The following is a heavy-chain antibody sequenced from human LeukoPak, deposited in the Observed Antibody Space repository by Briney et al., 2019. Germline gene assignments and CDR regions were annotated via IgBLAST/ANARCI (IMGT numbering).Heavy chain of an antibody. J-gene: IGHJ4*02. D-gene: IGHD2-15*01. Sequence: GASVKVSCKASGYTFTSYEINWVRQATGQGLEWLGWMNPNSGNTGSAEKFQGRVTMTRNTSIRTAYMELSSLRSEDTAAYYCARGGLHCTGGSCYVPDYWGQGTLVTVSS. CDR2: MNPNSGNT. CDR1: GYTFTSYE. CDR3: ARGGLHCTGGSCYVPDY. V-gene: IGHV1-8*01.